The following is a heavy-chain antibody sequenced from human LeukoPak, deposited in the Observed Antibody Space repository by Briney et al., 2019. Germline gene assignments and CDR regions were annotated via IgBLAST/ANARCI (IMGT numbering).Heavy chain of an antibody. V-gene: IGHV1-8*03. J-gene: IGHJ5*02. CDR2: MNPNSGNT. Sequence: ASVKVSCKASGYTFTTYDINWVRQATGQGLEWMGWMNPNSGNTGYAQKFQGRVTVTRNTSIGTAYMELSSLRSEDTAVYYCARYSNYVGFSWGQGTLVTASS. D-gene: IGHD4-11*01. CDR3: ARYSNYVGFS. CDR1: GYTFTTYD.